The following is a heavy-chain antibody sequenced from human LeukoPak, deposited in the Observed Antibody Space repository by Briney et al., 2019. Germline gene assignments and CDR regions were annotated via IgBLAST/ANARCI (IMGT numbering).Heavy chain of an antibody. J-gene: IGHJ4*02. D-gene: IGHD3-22*01. CDR1: GFTFTSSA. V-gene: IGHV1-58*01. CDR3: AAVPRTYYYDSSGPNFDY. Sequence: SVKVSCKASGFTFTSSAVQWVRQARGQRLEGIGWIVVGSGNTNYAQKFQERVTITRDMSTSTAYMELSSLRSEDTAVYYCAAVPRTYYYDSSGPNFDYWGQGTLVTVSS. CDR2: IVVGSGNT.